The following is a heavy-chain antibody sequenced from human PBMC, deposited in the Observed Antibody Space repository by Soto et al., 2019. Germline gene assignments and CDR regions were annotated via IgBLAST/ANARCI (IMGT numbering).Heavy chain of an antibody. J-gene: IGHJ4*02. CDR3: ARELPSTTFDY. CDR1: GYTFTSYA. V-gene: IGHV1-3*01. Sequence: QVQLVQSGAEVKKPGASVKVSCKASGYTFTSYAMHWVRQAPGQRLEWMGWINAGNGNTEYSQKFQGRVTITRDTSASTAYMELSSLRSEDTAVYYCARELPSTTFDYWGQGTLVTVSS. D-gene: IGHD1-26*01. CDR2: INAGNGNT.